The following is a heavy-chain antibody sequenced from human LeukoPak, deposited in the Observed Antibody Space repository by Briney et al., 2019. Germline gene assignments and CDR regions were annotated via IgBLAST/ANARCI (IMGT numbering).Heavy chain of an antibody. J-gene: IGHJ1*01. CDR2: INTDGSST. CDR1: GFTFSSYW. V-gene: IGHV3-74*01. Sequence: TGGSLRLSCAAPGFTFSSYWMHWVRQATGKGPVWVSGINTDGSSTNYADSVKGRFTISRDNAKNTLYLQMNSLRVEDMAVYYCYGGNAEQWGQGTLVTVSS. CDR3: YGGNAEQ. D-gene: IGHD4-23*01.